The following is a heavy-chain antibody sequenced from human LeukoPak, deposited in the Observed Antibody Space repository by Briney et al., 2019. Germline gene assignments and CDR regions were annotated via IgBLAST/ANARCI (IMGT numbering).Heavy chain of an antibody. Sequence: GASVKVSCKASGYTFTSTSYGISWVRQAPGQGLEWMGWISANNGNTKYAQKLQGRVTMTTDTSTSTAYMELRTLRSDDTAVYYCARGDTMPLYYFGYWGQGTLVTVSS. J-gene: IGHJ4*02. V-gene: IGHV1-18*01. D-gene: IGHD2-2*01. CDR2: ISANNGNT. CDR3: ARGDTMPLYYFGY. CDR1: GYTFTSTSYG.